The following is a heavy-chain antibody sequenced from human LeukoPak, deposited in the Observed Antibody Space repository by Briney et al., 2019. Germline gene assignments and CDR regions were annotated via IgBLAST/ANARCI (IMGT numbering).Heavy chain of an antibody. D-gene: IGHD3-16*01. Sequence: PSETLSLTCTVSGGSISSYYWSWIRQPPGKVLEWMGNIYYSGSTNYNSSLKSRVTISVDKSKNQISLKLRSVTAADTAVYYCARKGVSDLYYFDSWGQGTLVTVSS. V-gene: IGHV4-59*08. CDR2: IYYSGST. J-gene: IGHJ4*02. CDR3: ARKGVSDLYYFDS. CDR1: GGSISSYY.